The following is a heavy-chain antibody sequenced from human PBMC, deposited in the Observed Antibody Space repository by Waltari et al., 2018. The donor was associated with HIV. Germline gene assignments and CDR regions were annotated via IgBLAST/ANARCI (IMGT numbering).Heavy chain of an antibody. CDR2: INPNSGGT. D-gene: IGHD3-10*01. CDR1: GYTFTGNY. Sequence: QVQLVQSGAEVKKPGASVKVSCKASGYTFTGNYMHWLRQAPGQGLEWMGRINPNSGGTNYAQKFQGRVTMTRDTSISTAYMELSRLRSDDTAVYYCARTWFGESHFDYWGQGTLVTVSS. CDR3: ARTWFGESHFDY. J-gene: IGHJ4*02. V-gene: IGHV1-2*06.